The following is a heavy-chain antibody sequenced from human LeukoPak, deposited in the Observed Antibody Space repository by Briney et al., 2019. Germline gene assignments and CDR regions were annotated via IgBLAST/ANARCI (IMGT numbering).Heavy chain of an antibody. D-gene: IGHD2-15*01. CDR2: IYDGGGT. V-gene: IGHV3-53*01. CDR1: GFTVTGTH. CDR3: AKDSAATVRYNWFDP. J-gene: IGHJ5*02. Sequence: GGSLRLSCTVSGFTVTGTHMDWVRQAPGKGPEWVALIYDGGGTVYADSVKGRFTISRDNSKNTLYLQMNSLRAEDTAVYYCAKDSAATVRYNWFDPWGQGTLVTVSS.